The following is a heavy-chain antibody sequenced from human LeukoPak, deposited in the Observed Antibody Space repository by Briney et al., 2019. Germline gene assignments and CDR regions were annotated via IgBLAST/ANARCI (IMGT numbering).Heavy chain of an antibody. J-gene: IGHJ4*02. V-gene: IGHV3-48*03. CDR1: GFAFSSYE. Sequence: GGSLRLSCLASGFAFSSYEMNWVRQAPGKGLEWVSFIDNSGVTTYYADSVKGRFTMSRDNAKNSLYLQMNSLRLEDTAMYYGARDYSGDKDFDYWGQGTLVTVSS. D-gene: IGHD5-12*01. CDR2: IDNSGVTT. CDR3: ARDYSGDKDFDY.